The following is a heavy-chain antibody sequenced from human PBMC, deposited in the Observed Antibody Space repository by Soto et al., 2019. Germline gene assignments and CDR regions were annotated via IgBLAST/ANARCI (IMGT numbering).Heavy chain of an antibody. CDR3: ARVGRAARPVGWFDP. CDR2: IIPIFGTA. J-gene: IGHJ5*02. V-gene: IGHV1-69*13. CDR1: GGTFSSYA. D-gene: IGHD6-6*01. Sequence: SVKVSCKASGGTFSSYAISWVRQAPGQGLEWMGGIIPIFGTANYAQKFQGRVTITADESTSTAYMELSSLRSEDTAVYYCARVGRAARPVGWFDPWGQGTLVTVSS.